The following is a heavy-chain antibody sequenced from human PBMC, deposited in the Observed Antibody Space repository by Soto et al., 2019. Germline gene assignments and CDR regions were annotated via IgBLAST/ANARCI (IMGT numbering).Heavy chain of an antibody. D-gene: IGHD2-2*01. Sequence: PSETLSLTCAVSGYSISSGYYWGWIRQPPGKGLEWIGSIYHSGSTYYNPSLKSRVTISVDTSKNQFSLKLSSVTAADTAVYYCARDGPCSSTSCYYDAFDIWGQGTMVTVSS. CDR1: GYSISSGYY. V-gene: IGHV4-38-2*02. J-gene: IGHJ3*02. CDR2: IYHSGST. CDR3: ARDGPCSSTSCYYDAFDI.